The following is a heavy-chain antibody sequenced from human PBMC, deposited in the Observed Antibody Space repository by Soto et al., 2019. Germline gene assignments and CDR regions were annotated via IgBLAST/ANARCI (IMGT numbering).Heavy chain of an antibody. CDR1: GGSISSSSYY. D-gene: IGHD6-6*01. Sequence: SETLSLTCTVSGGSISSSSYYSGWIRQPPGKGLEWIGSIYYSGSTYYNPSLKSRVTISVDTSKNQFSLKLSSVTAADTAVYYCARQYSSSPKDFDYWGQGTLVTVSS. CDR2: IYYSGST. CDR3: ARQYSSSPKDFDY. J-gene: IGHJ4*02. V-gene: IGHV4-39*01.